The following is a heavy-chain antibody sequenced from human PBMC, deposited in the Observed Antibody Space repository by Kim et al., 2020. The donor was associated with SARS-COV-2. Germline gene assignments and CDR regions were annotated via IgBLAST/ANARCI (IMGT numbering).Heavy chain of an antibody. CDR2: GNT. D-gene: IGHD6-25*01. V-gene: IGHV1-18*01. CDR3: ARDRLSFGY. J-gene: IGHJ4*02. Sequence: GNTNNAQKLQGRVTMTTDTSTSTADMELRSLRSDDTAVYYCARDRLSFGYWGQGTLVTVSS.